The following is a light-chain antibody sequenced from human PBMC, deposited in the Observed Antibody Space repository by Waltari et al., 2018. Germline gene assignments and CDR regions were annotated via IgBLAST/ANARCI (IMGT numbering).Light chain of an antibody. Sequence: QTALTQPPSTSGTPGQRVTISCSGSSSNIGSNTVNWYQQPPGTAPKLLIYTNTQRPPGVPDRCAASKSGTSASLAISVLQSEDEAHYYCASWDDSLSVVLFGGGTKLTVL. CDR2: TNT. CDR3: ASWDDSLSVVL. V-gene: IGLV1-44*01. CDR1: SSNIGSNT. J-gene: IGLJ3*02.